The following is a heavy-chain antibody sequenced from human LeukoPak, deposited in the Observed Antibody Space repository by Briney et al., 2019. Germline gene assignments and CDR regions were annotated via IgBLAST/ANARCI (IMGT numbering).Heavy chain of an antibody. CDR1: GFTFSSYA. Sequence: GGSLRLSCAASGFTFSSYAMHWVRQAPGKGLEWVAVISYDGSNKYYADSVKGRFTISRDNSKNTLYLQMNSLRAEDTAVYYCAKGTDYGGNFDYWGQGTLVTVSS. CDR3: AKGTDYGGNFDY. V-gene: IGHV3-30-3*01. J-gene: IGHJ4*02. CDR2: ISYDGSNK. D-gene: IGHD4-23*01.